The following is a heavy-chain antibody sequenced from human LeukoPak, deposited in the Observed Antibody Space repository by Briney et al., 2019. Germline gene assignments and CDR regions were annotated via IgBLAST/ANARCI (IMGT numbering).Heavy chain of an antibody. V-gene: IGHV4-61*01. CDR2: IYYSGST. Sequence: SETLALTCSVSVRFDSRGSYYWTSIRQPPGKGLEWIGNIYYSGSTNYNPSLKSRVTISVDTSNNQFSLKLSSVTAADTAVYYCARGKGARYGMDLLGQGTTVTVSS. J-gene: IGHJ6*01. CDR3: ARGKGARYGMDL. D-gene: IGHD6-6*01. CDR1: VRFDSRGSYY.